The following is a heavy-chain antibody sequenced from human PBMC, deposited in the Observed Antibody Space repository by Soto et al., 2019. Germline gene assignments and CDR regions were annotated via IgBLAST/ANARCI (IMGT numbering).Heavy chain of an antibody. J-gene: IGHJ4*02. CDR2: TYYRSKWYN. D-gene: IGHD2-21*01. CDR3: PSVFPYHERRDSYFDY. V-gene: IGHV6-1*01. Sequence: SQTLSLTCAISGDSVSGNSAAWNWIRQSPSRGLEWLGRTYYRSKWYNDYAVSVKSRITVTPDTSKNQFSLHLNSVTPEDTAVYYCPSVFPYHERRDSYFDYWGQGARVIVSA. CDR1: GDSVSGNSAA.